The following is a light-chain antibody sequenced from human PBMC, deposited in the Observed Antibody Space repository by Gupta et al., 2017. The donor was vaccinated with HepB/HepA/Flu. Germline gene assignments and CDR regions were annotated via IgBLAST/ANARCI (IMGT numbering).Light chain of an antibody. J-gene: IGLJ3*02. Sequence: SSWLTQDRAVSAALGQTLRITCQGDSLRSDYGSWYQQKPGQAPVLVIHGKNNRPSGIPDRFSGSSSGNTASLTITGAQAEDEADDYCNSWDSSGNHLVFGGGTKLTVL. CDR3: NSWDSSGNHLV. V-gene: IGLV3-19*01. CDR2: GKN. CDR1: SLRSDY.